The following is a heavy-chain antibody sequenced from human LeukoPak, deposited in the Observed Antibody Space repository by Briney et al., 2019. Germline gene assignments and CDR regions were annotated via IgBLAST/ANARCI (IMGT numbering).Heavy chain of an antibody. J-gene: IGHJ4*02. CDR2: ISSSSSYI. Sequence: GGSLRLSCAASGFTFSSYSMNWVRRAPGKGLEWVSSISSSSSYIYYADSVKGRFTISRDNAKNSLYLQMNSLRAEDTAVYYCARDPRYCSGGSCYGSSPFDYWGQGTLVTVSS. V-gene: IGHV3-21*01. CDR1: GFTFSSYS. CDR3: ARDPRYCSGGSCYGSSPFDY. D-gene: IGHD2-15*01.